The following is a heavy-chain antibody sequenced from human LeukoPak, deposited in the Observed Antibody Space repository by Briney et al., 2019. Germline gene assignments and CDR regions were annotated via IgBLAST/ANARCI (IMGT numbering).Heavy chain of an antibody. CDR2: IKQDGSEK. CDR1: GFTFSSYW. V-gene: IGHV3-7*01. Sequence: GGSLRLSCAASGFTFSSYWMSWVRQAPGKGLEWVANIKQDGSEKYYVDSVKGRITISRDNAKNSLYLQMNSLRAEDTAVYYCARVRFGESFDYWGQGTLVTVSS. D-gene: IGHD3-10*01. CDR3: ARVRFGESFDY. J-gene: IGHJ4*02.